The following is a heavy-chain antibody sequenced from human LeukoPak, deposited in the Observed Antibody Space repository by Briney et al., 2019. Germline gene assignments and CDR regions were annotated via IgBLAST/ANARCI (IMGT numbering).Heavy chain of an antibody. CDR1: GFTVSSSY. V-gene: IGHV3-66*01. CDR2: IYSGGST. D-gene: IGHD6-19*01. Sequence: PGGSLRLSCAASGFTVSSSYMSWVRQAPGKGLEWVSVIYSGGSTYYPDSVKGRFTISRNNSKNTLYLQMNSLRAEDTDVYYCARDSGWYSGPYYFDYWGQGTLVTVSS. J-gene: IGHJ4*02. CDR3: ARDSGWYSGPYYFDY.